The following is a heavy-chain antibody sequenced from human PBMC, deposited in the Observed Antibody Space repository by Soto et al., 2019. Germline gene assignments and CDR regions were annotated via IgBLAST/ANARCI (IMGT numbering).Heavy chain of an antibody. CDR2: ISGSGGST. V-gene: IGHV3-23*01. Sequence: EVQLLESGGGLVQPGGSLRLSCAASGFTFSSYAMSWVRQAPGKGLEWVSAISGSGGSTYYADSVKGRFTISRDNSKNTLYLQMNSLRAEDTAVYYCAKVPFYYYDSSGYTDYWGQGTLVTVSS. J-gene: IGHJ4*02. CDR1: GFTFSSYA. D-gene: IGHD3-22*01. CDR3: AKVPFYYYDSSGYTDY.